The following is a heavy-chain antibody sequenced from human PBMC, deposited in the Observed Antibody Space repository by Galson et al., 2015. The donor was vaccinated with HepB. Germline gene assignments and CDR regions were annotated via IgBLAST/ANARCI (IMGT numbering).Heavy chain of an antibody. V-gene: IGHV4-59*08. CDR1: GGSISSYY. CDR2: IYYSGST. J-gene: IGHJ4*02. D-gene: IGHD6-13*01. CDR3: ARQDSSTWYPFDY. Sequence: LSLTCTVSGGSISSYYWSWIRQPPGKGLEWIGYIYYSGSTNYNLSLKSRVTISLDTSKNQFSLKLSSVTAADTAVYYCARQDSSTWYPFDYWGQGALVTVSS.